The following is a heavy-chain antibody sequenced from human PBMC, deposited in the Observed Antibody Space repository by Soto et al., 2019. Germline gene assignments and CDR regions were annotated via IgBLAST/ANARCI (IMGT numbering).Heavy chain of an antibody. V-gene: IGHV3-74*01. CDR3: SRPRYDGSGTPFDH. J-gene: IGHJ4*02. D-gene: IGHD3-22*01. Sequence: EVQLVESGGGLDQPGGSLRVSCAASGFTFSSYWMHWVRKVPGKGLVWVSRISGDGSSTSYADAVRGRFTISRDNAKNTLYLQMNSLRAEDTTLYYCSRPRYDGSGTPFDHCGQGALVTVSA. CDR1: GFTFSSYW. CDR2: ISGDGSST.